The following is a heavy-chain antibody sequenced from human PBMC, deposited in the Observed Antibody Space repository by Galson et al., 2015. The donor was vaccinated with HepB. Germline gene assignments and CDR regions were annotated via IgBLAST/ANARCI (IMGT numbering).Heavy chain of an antibody. CDR2: ISPNGRLK. Sequence: SLRLSCAASGFTFSNSAMNWVRQAPGKGLEWISSISPNGRLKYYLDSVEARFTISRDNAESSLYLHMINLNAEDTGVYYCLRGDRRDYWGQGTLVTVSS. CDR1: GFTFSNSA. CDR3: LRGDRRDY. J-gene: IGHJ4*02. D-gene: IGHD5-24*01. V-gene: IGHV3-21*03.